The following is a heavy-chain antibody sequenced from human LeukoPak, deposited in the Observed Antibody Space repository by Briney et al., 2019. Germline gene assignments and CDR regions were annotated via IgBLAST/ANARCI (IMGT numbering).Heavy chain of an antibody. V-gene: IGHV3-23*01. CDR2: ITGSGGST. CDR3: AKVEVYYDSSGNDY. J-gene: IGHJ4*02. D-gene: IGHD3-22*01. CDR1: GFTFSSYA. Sequence: PGGSLRLSCAASGFTFSSYAMTWVRQAPGKGLEWVSGITGSGGSTYYADSVKGRFTISRDNSKNTLYLQMNSLRAEDTAVYYCAKVEVYYDSSGNDYWGQGTLVTVSS.